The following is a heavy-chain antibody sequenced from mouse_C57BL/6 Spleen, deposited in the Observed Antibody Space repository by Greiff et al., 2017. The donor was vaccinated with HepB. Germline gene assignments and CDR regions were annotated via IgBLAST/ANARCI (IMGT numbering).Heavy chain of an antibody. CDR3: ARCNWDEDYFDY. CDR1: GFTFSDYG. Sequence: EVKVEESGGGLVKPGGSLKLSCAASGFTFSDYGMHWVRQAPEKGLEWVAYISSGSSTIYYADTVKGRFTISRDNAKNTLFLQMTSLRSEDTAMYYCARCNWDEDYFDYWGQGTTLTVSS. J-gene: IGHJ2*01. CDR2: ISSGSSTI. D-gene: IGHD4-1*01. V-gene: IGHV5-17*01.